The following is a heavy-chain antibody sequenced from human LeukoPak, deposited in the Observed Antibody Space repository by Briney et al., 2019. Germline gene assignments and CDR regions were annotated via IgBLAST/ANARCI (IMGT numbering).Heavy chain of an antibody. Sequence: GGSLRLSCAASGFTFSTYSMNWVRQAPGKGLEWVSSITSGSTYIYYADSVKGRFAISRDNAKNSLYLQMNSLRAEDTAVYYCARDSSIQSLDPWGQGTLVTVSS. V-gene: IGHV3-21*01. CDR3: ARDSSIQSLDP. CDR1: GFTFSTYS. J-gene: IGHJ5*02. CDR2: ITSGSTYI. D-gene: IGHD2-2*01.